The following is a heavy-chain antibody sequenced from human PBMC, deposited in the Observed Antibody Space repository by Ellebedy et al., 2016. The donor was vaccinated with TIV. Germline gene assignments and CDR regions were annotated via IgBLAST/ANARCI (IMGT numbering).Heavy chain of an antibody. J-gene: IGHJ4*02. V-gene: IGHV4-34*01. CDR3: ARGRRYQESSGYYLDY. CDR1: GGSFSGYY. Sequence: SETLSLTXAVYGGSFSGYYWTWIRQPPGKGLEWIGEINHSGSTNYNPSLKNRVAISVDTSKNQFSLKLSSVTAADTAVFYCARGRRYQESSGYYLDYWGQGTRVTVSS. CDR2: INHSGST. D-gene: IGHD3-22*01.